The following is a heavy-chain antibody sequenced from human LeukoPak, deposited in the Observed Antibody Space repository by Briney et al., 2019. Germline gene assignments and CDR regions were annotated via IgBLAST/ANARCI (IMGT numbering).Heavy chain of an antibody. CDR1: GGSISSYY. CDR3: ARVGGMTTVNNAAFDI. J-gene: IGHJ3*02. CDR2: MYHYGGT. V-gene: IGHV4-59*01. Sequence: KTSETLSLTCTVSGGSISSYYWSWIRQPPGKGLEWIGYMYHYGGTNYNPSLKSRVTISIDKPKKQFSLKLISVTAADTAIYYCARVGGMTTVNNAAFDIWGQGTVVTVSS. D-gene: IGHD4-11*01.